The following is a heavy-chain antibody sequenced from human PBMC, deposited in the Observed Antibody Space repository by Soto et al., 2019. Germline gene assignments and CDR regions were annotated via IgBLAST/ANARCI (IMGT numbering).Heavy chain of an antibody. CDR3: AKEGSGFYYYYGMDV. CDR2: ISGSGGST. J-gene: IGHJ6*02. D-gene: IGHD3-22*01. CDR1: GFTFSSYA. V-gene: IGHV3-23*01. Sequence: GGSLRLSCAASGFTFSSYAMSWVRQAPGKGLEWVSAISGSGGSTYYADSVKGRFTISRDNSKNTLHLQMNSLRAEDTAVYYCAKEGSGFYYYYGMDVWGQGTTVTVSS.